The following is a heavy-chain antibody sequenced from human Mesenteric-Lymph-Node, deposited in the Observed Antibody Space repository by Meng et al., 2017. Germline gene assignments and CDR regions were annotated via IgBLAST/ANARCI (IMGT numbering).Heavy chain of an antibody. J-gene: IGHJ6*02. CDR3: ARTYDSRGYYYYYYYGMDA. D-gene: IGHD3-22*01. Sequence: SETLSLTCAISGDSVSSNFAAWNWIRQSPSIGLEWLGRTYYKSMWYNDYALSVKSRITISPDTSKNQFSLQLNSVTPEDTAVYYCARTYDSRGYYYYYYYGMDAWGQGTTVTVSS. CDR2: TYYKSMWYN. V-gene: IGHV6-1*01. CDR1: GDSVSSNFAA.